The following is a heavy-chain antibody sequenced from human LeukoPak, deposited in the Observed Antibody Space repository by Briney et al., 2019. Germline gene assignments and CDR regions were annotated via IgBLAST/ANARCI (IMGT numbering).Heavy chain of an antibody. CDR2: IYYSGST. D-gene: IGHD2-2*01. CDR3: AGLQYCSSTSCYSWFDP. Sequence: SETLSHTCTVSGGSISSYYWSWIRQPPGKGLEWIGYIYYSGSTNYNPSLKSRVTISVDTSKNQFSLKLSSVTVADTAVYYCAGLQYCSSTSCYSWFDPWGQGTLVTVSS. CDR1: GGSISSYY. V-gene: IGHV4-59*08. J-gene: IGHJ5*02.